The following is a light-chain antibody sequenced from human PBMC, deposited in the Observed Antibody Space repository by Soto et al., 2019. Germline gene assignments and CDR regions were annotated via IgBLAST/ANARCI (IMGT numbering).Light chain of an antibody. J-gene: IGKJ1*01. Sequence: ELVLTQSPGTLSLSPGERATLSCRASQSVSNNYVAWYQQKPGQAPRLLIYGASNRATGIPDRFSGSGSGTHFTLTISSLQSEDFAAYYCQQYNNLRCTVVQGTKVDIK. CDR1: QSVSNNY. V-gene: IGKV3-20*01. CDR2: GAS. CDR3: QQYNNLRCT.